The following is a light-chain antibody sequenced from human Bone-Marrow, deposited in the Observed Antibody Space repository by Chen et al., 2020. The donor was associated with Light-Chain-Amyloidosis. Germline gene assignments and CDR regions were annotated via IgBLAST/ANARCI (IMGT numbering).Light chain of an antibody. Sequence: SYELTQPPSVSVSPGQTARITCSGDDLPTKYVDWYPQKPGQAPVLVIHRDTERPSGISERFSGSSSGTTATLTISGVQAEDEADYHCQSADSSGTYEVIFGGGTKLTVL. CDR3: QSADSSGTYEVI. CDR2: RDT. J-gene: IGLJ2*01. CDR1: DLPTKY. V-gene: IGLV3-25*03.